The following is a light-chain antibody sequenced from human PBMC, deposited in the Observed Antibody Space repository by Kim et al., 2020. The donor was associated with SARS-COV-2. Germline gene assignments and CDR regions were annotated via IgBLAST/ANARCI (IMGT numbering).Light chain of an antibody. Sequence: ASVNLTCTLSSGHSSYAIAWHQQQPEQGPRYLMKLNSDGSHSKGDGIPDRFSGSSSGAERYLTISSLQSEDEADYYCQTWGTGLGVFGTGTKVTVL. V-gene: IGLV4-69*01. CDR1: SGHSSYA. CDR3: QTWGTGLGV. J-gene: IGLJ1*01. CDR2: LNSDGSH.